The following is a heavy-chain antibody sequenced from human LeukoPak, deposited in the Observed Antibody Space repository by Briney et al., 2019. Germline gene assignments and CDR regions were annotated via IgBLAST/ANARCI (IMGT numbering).Heavy chain of an antibody. D-gene: IGHD1-26*01. CDR1: GFTFSSYW. CDR3: ERATYFDY. J-gene: IGHJ4*02. Sequence: GGSLRLSCAASGFTFSSYWVSWVRQAPGKELEWVANIKQDGSEKYYVDSVKGRFTISRDNAKNSLYLQMNSLRAEDTAVYYCERATYFDYWAREPWSPSPQ. V-gene: IGHV3-7*03. CDR2: IKQDGSEK.